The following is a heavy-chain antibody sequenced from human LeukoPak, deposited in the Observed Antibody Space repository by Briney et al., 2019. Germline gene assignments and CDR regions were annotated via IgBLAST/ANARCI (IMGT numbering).Heavy chain of an antibody. V-gene: IGHV1-2*02. CDR3: ARRSGGTTTVNDGFEV. D-gene: IGHD4-17*01. CDR1: VYTFTDYY. CDR2: INPNNGGI. Sequence: ASVKVSFKASVYTFTDYYLQWVRPAPARGLEWLGGINPNNGGIKYAQKCQGRVTVTRHTSISTAYMELNDLRSDDTAVYYCARRSGGTTTVNDGFEVWGQGTIVTVSS. J-gene: IGHJ3*01.